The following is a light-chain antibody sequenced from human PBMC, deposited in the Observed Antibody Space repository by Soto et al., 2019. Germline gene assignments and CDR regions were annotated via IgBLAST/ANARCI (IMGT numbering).Light chain of an antibody. CDR3: GTWDSSLSAVV. Sequence: QSVLTQPPSVSEAPGQKVTISCSGSSSNIGNNYVSWYQQLPETAPKLLIYDNNKRPSGIPDRFSGSKSGTSATLGITGLQTGDEADYYCGTWDSSLSAVVFGGGTKLTVL. CDR1: SSNIGNNY. J-gene: IGLJ2*01. V-gene: IGLV1-51*01. CDR2: DNN.